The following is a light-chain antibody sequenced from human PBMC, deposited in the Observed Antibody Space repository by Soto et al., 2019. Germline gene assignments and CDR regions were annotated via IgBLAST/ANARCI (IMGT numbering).Light chain of an antibody. V-gene: IGLV1-51*01. CDR2: DNN. CDR3: GTWDSSLGAAQAV. J-gene: IGLJ7*01. CDR1: SSNIGSNY. Sequence: QSVLTQPPSVSAAPGQKVTISCSGSSSNIGSNYVSWYQQLPGKAPKLLIYDNNKRPSGIPDRFSGSKSGTSATLGITGLQTGDEADYYCGTWDSSLGAAQAVFGGGTQLTVL.